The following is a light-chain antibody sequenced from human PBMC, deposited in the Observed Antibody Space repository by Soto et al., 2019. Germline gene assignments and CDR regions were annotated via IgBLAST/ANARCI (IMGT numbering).Light chain of an antibody. CDR1: QYINTR. Sequence: EIVLTQSPATLYSFPGDRVTLSCRASQYINTRLAWYQHRPGQAPRLLIYQTSIRAAGIPARFSASGSGTDFTLTISDVKNEDGALYYGHQRQSWPRTFCQGTKVDI. V-gene: IGKV3-11*01. CDR2: QTS. CDR3: HQRQSWPRT. J-gene: IGKJ1*01.